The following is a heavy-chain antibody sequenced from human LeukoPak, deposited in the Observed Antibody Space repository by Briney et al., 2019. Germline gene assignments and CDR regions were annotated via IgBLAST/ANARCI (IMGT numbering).Heavy chain of an antibody. V-gene: IGHV1-18*01. J-gene: IGHJ5*02. CDR2: ISAYNGNT. D-gene: IGHD3-10*01. CDR1: GYAFTAYG. CDR3: ARDGYYSGSGIRSSTQLTRWFDP. Sequence: ASVKVSCKASGYAFTAYGFSWVRQAPGQGLEWMGWISAYNGNTDYAESLQGRVTMTTDTSTTTAYMELWSLTSDDTAVYCCARDGYYSGSGIRSSTQLTRWFDPWGQGTLVTVSS.